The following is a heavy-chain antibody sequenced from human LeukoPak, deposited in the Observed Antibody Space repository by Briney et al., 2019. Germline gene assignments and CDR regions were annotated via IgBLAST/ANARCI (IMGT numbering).Heavy chain of an antibody. D-gene: IGHD3-10*01. CDR3: AKGLEGLLWFGELLSPRGNYGMDV. J-gene: IGHJ6*02. CDR2: ISYDGSNK. V-gene: IGHV3-30*18. Sequence: GGSLRLSCAASGFTFSSYGMHWVRQAPGKGLELVAVISYDGSNKYYADSVKGRFTISRDNSKNTLYLQMNSLRAEDTAVYYCAKGLEGLLWFGELLSPRGNYGMDVWGQGTTVTVSS. CDR1: GFTFSSYG.